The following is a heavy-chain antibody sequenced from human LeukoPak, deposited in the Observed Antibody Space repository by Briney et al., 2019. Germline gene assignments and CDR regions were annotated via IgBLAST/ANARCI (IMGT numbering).Heavy chain of an antibody. D-gene: IGHD2-15*01. CDR1: GYTFTGYY. V-gene: IGHV1-2*02. J-gene: IGHJ4*02. CDR2: INPNHGDT. Sequence: VASVKVSCKASGYTFTGYYMHWVRQAPGQGLEWMGWINPNHGDTNYAQKFQDRVSMTRDTSISTAYMHLSRLRSADTAVYYCAKWGCSGGSCYPFDYWGQGTLVTVSS. CDR3: AKWGCSGGSCYPFDY.